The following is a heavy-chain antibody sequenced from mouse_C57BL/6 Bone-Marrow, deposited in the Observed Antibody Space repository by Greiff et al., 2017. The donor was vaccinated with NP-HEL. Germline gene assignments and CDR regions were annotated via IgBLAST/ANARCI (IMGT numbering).Heavy chain of an antibody. CDR1: GYTFTSYW. Sequence: VQLQQPGAELVKPGASVKVSCKASGYTFTSYWMHWVKQRPGQGLEWIGRIHPSDSDTNYNQKFKGKATLTVDKSSSTAYMQLSSLTSEDSAVYYCASHGYYGDYYAMDYWGQGTSVTASS. CDR3: ASHGYYGDYYAMDY. CDR2: IHPSDSDT. J-gene: IGHJ4*01. D-gene: IGHD2-3*01. V-gene: IGHV1-74*01.